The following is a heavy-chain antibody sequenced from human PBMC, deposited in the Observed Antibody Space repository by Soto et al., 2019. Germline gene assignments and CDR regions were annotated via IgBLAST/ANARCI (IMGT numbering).Heavy chain of an antibody. CDR3: TFVASGAPSDYYYYYIGV. CDR2: IRSKANSYAT. V-gene: IGHV3-73*01. CDR1: GLSFSGSA. J-gene: IGHJ6*03. D-gene: IGHD3-3*01. Sequence: GGSPRLACAASGLSFSGSAMHWVRQASGKGLEWVGRIRSKANSYATAYAASVKGRFTISRDDSKNTAYLQMNSLKTEDTAVYYCTFVASGAPSDYYYYYIGVWGKATTVTLSS.